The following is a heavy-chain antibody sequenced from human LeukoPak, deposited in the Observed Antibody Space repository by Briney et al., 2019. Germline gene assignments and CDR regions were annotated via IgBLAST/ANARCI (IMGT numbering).Heavy chain of an antibody. CDR1: GFTFSSYA. V-gene: IGHV3-23*01. CDR3: AKPYYYGSGSYPFDY. D-gene: IGHD3-10*01. J-gene: IGHJ4*02. CDR2: ISGSGGST. Sequence: GGSLRLSCAASGFTFSSYAMSWVRQAPGKGLEWVSAISGSGGSTYYADSVKGRFTISRDNSKNTLYLQMNSLRAEDTGVYYCAKPYYYGSGSYPFDYWGQGTLVTVSS.